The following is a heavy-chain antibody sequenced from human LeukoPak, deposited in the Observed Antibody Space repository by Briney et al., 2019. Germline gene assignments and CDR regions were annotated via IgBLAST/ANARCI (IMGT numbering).Heavy chain of an antibody. V-gene: IGHV3-9*01. Sequence: PGGSLRLSCAASGFTFDDYAMHWVRHAPGKGLEWVSGISWNSGSIGYADSVKGRFTISRDNAMNTLYLQMNSLRAEDTAVYYCATAGNYRFDNWGQGTLVTVSS. CDR2: ISWNSGSI. J-gene: IGHJ4*02. CDR1: GFTFDDYA. D-gene: IGHD1-7*01. CDR3: ATAGNYRFDN.